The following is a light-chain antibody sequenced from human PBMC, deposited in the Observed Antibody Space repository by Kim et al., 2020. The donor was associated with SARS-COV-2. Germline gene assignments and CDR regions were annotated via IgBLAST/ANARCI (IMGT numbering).Light chain of an antibody. Sequence: EIVMTQSPATLSVAPGERATLSCRASQNVKTNLVWYQLKPGQSPRLLISGASTRATGIPARFSGSGSGTEFTLTISSLESEDFAVYYCQQYENWTPYTFGQGTKLEI. V-gene: IGKV3-15*01. CDR1: QNVKTN. CDR3: QQYENWTPYT. J-gene: IGKJ2*01. CDR2: GAS.